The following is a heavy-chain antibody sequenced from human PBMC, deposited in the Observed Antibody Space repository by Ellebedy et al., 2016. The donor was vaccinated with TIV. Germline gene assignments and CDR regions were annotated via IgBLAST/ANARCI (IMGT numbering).Heavy chain of an antibody. CDR1: GFTVSSNY. J-gene: IGHJ4*02. CDR2: IYSGGST. CDR3: ARERAGYSSGRVDY. Sequence: PGGSLRLSCAASGFTVSSNYMSRVRQAPGKGLEWVSVIYSGGSTYYADSVKGRFTISRDSSRNTLFLQMNSLRVEDTAVYYCARERAGYSSGRVDYWGQGTLVTVSS. V-gene: IGHV3-66*01. D-gene: IGHD6-19*01.